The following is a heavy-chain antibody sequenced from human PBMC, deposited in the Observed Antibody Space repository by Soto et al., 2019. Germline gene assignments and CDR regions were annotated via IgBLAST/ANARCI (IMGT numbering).Heavy chain of an antibody. CDR1: GGTFSSYT. Sequence: QVQLVQSGAEVKKPGSSVKVSCKASGGTFSSYTITWVRQAPGQGLEWMGRIIPILVIANYAQKFQGRVTITADKSTSTAYMELSSLTSEDTAVYYFARERGYDFIDVYWRQGTLVTVSS. CDR2: IIPILVIA. J-gene: IGHJ4*02. V-gene: IGHV1-69*08. D-gene: IGHD5-12*01. CDR3: ARERGYDFIDVY.